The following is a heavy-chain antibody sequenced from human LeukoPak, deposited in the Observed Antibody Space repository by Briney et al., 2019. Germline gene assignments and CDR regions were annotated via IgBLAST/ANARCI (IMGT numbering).Heavy chain of an antibody. CDR3: ARGRGYSYSGFDY. Sequence: SETLSLTCTVSGGSISSYYWSWIRQPPGKGLEWIGYIYTSGSTNYNPSLKSRVTISVDTSKNQFSLKLSSVTAADTAVYYCARGRGYSYSGFDYWGQGTLVTVSS. CDR1: GGSISSYY. V-gene: IGHV4-4*09. J-gene: IGHJ4*02. D-gene: IGHD5-18*01. CDR2: IYTSGST.